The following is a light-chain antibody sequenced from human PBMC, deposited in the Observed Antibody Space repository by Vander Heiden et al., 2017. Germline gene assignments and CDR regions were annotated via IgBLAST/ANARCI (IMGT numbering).Light chain of an antibody. J-gene: IGLJ2*01. CDR2: ANS. CDR3: HAWNSSTVV. CDR1: NLGEKY. Sequence: SYELTQPPSVSVSPGQTASITCSGDNLGEKYACWYQQKPGQSPVLVIYANSNRPSETPARFSGYSSGNTATLTVHGTQARDEGDYYCHAWNSSTVVFGGGTKLTVL. V-gene: IGLV3-1*01.